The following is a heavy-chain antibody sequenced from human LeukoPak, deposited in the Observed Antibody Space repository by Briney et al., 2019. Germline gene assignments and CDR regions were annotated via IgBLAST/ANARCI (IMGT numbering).Heavy chain of an antibody. CDR1: GFTFSNLW. Sequence: GGTLRLSCAASGFTFSNLWMHCVRQAPGPGLVWVSHIYRDGSTTNNAASVKGRFPISRDNDKDTLYLQMNSLRAENTAVYYWARLGGATTSGYYFDYWGQGTLVSVSS. D-gene: IGHD1-26*01. J-gene: IGHJ4*02. CDR3: ARLGGATTSGYYFDY. CDR2: IYRDGSTT. V-gene: IGHV3-74*01.